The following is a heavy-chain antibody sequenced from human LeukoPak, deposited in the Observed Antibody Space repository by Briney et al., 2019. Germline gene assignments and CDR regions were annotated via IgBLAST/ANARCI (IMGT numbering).Heavy chain of an antibody. D-gene: IGHD3-3*01. CDR3: ARDRLRSGPPTPPDY. V-gene: IGHV3-30*01. J-gene: IGHJ4*02. Sequence: PGRSLRLSCAASGFTFSSYAMHWVRQAPGKGLEWVAVISYDGSNKYYADSMKGRFTISRDNSKNTLYLQMNSLRAEDTAVYYCARDRLRSGPPTPPDYWGQGTLVTVSS. CDR1: GFTFSSYA. CDR2: ISYDGSNK.